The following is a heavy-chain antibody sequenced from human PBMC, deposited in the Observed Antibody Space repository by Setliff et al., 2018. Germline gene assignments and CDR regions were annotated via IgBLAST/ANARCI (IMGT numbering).Heavy chain of an antibody. V-gene: IGHV3-7*01. Sequence: GGSLRLSCAASGFTFSSYSMNWVRQAPGKGLEWVANIRQDGGQTYYEDSVKGRFTISRDNAKNSLYLQMNSLRAEDTALYYCATDRNYYDSDTFYDAFDIWGQGTMVTVSS. CDR3: ATDRNYYDSDTFYDAFDI. J-gene: IGHJ3*02. CDR2: IRQDGGQT. CDR1: GFTFSSYS. D-gene: IGHD3-22*01.